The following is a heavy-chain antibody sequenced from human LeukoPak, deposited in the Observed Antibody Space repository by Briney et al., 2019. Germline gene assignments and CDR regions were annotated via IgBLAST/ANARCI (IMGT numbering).Heavy chain of an antibody. V-gene: IGHV3-53*01. J-gene: IGHJ5*02. CDR3: AKGGRGLKWFDP. D-gene: IGHD3-16*01. CDR2: INGGGSG. CDR1: GFTVSNKY. Sequence: PGGSLRLSCAASGFTVSNKYMSWVRQAPGKGLEWVAFINGGGSGNYADSVKGRFTISRDDSKNTLYLQMSGLRAEDTAVYYCAKGGRGLKWFDPWGQGTLVTVSS.